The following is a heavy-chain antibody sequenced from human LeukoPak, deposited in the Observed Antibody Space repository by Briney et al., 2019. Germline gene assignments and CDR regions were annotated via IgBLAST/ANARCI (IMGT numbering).Heavy chain of an antibody. Sequence: PGRSLRLSCAASGFTFSSYAMHWVRQAPGKGLEWVAVISYDGSNKYYADSVKGRFTISRDNSKNTLYLQMNSLRAEDTAVYYCARERRTTRRFDYWGQGTLVTGSS. D-gene: IGHD4-17*01. J-gene: IGHJ4*02. CDR3: ARERRTTRRFDY. CDR2: ISYDGSNK. V-gene: IGHV3-30-3*01. CDR1: GFTFSSYA.